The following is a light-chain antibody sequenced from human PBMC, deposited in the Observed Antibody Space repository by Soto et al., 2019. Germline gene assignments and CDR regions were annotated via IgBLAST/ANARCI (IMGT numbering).Light chain of an antibody. CDR3: QHYNSYSEA. Sequence: DIQMTPSPSTLAGSVGAXGALICXASQTISSWLAWYQQKPGKAPKLLIYKASTLKSGVPSRFSGSGSGTEFTLTISSLQPDDFATYYCQHYNSYSEAFGQGTKVDIK. CDR1: QTISSW. J-gene: IGKJ1*01. V-gene: IGKV1-5*03. CDR2: KAS.